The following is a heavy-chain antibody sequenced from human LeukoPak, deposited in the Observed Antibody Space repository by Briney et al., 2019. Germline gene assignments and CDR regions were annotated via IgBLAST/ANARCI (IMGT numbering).Heavy chain of an antibody. D-gene: IGHD1-26*01. Sequence: PSQTLSLTCTVSGDSISSGGHYWSWIRQPAGKGLEWIGHISSSGSTNYNPSLKSRVTISVDMSKNQFSLRLNSVTAADTAVYYCARVVGASVWDAFDFWGQGTRVTVSS. V-gene: IGHV4-61*09. CDR2: ISSSGST. CDR3: ARVVGASVWDAFDF. CDR1: GDSISSGGHY. J-gene: IGHJ3*01.